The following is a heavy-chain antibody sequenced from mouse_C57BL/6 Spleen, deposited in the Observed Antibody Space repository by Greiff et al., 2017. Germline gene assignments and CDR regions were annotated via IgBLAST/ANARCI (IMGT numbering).Heavy chain of an antibody. D-gene: IGHD1-1*01. V-gene: IGHV1-81*01. CDR3: ARGGTTVEGY. Sequence: VKLQQSGAELARPGASVKLSCKASGYTFTSYGISWVKQRTGQGLEWIGEIYPGSGNTYYNEKFKGKATLTADKSSSTAYMELRSLTSEDAAVYVCARGGTTVEGYWGQGTPLTVSS. J-gene: IGHJ2*01. CDR2: IYPGSGNT. CDR1: GYTFTSYG.